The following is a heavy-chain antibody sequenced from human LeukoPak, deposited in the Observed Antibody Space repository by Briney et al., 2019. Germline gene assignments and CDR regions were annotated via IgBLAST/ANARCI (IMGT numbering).Heavy chain of an antibody. CDR1: GGSFSGYY. J-gene: IGHJ6*03. V-gene: IGHV4-34*01. CDR2: INHSGGT. CDR3: ARGSGYDYMDV. Sequence: SETLSLTCAVDGGSFSGYYWSWIRQPPGKGLEWIGEINHSGGTNYNPSLKSQVTISVDTSKNQFSLKLSSVTAADTAVYYCARGSGYDYMDVWGKGTTVTVSS. D-gene: IGHD6-19*01.